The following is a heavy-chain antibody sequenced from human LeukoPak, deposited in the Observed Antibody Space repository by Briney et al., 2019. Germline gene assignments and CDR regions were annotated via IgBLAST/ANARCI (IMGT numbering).Heavy chain of an antibody. Sequence: GASVKVSCKASGYTFTGYYMHWVRQAPGQGLAWMGWINPNSGGTNYAQKFQGRVTMTRDTSISTAYMELSSLRSEDTAVYYCAREASYGDRYYYYYGMDVWGQGTTVTVSS. D-gene: IGHD4-17*01. V-gene: IGHV1-2*02. CDR3: AREASYGDRYYYYYGMDV. J-gene: IGHJ6*02. CDR2: INPNSGGT. CDR1: GYTFTGYY.